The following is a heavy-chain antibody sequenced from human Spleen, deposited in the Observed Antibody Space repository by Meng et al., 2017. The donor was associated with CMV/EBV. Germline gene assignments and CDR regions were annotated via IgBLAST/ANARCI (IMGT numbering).Heavy chain of an antibody. J-gene: IGHJ6*02. D-gene: IGHD3-3*01. CDR1: GVIFSSYD. CDR2: ISSSGRTT. Sequence: GESLKISCAGSGVIFSSYDLSWVRQAPGKGLEWISYISSSGRTTYYADSVKGRFTISRDNAKNSLYLQMNSLRAEDTAVYYCARGGIKGDFWSGPYYYYGMDVWGQGTTVTVSS. CDR3: ARGGIKGDFWSGPYYYYGMDV. V-gene: IGHV3-48*03.